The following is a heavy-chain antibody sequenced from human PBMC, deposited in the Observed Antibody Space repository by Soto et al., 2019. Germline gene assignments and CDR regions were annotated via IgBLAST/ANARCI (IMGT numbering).Heavy chain of an antibody. CDR2: MYYSGST. J-gene: IGHJ6*02. V-gene: IGHV4-59*01. CDR1: GGSISSYY. CDR3: ARDRAPVAGTNYYYYYGMDV. Sequence: PSETLSLTCTVSGGSISSYYWSWIRQPPGKRLEWIGYMYYSGSTNYNPSLKSRVSISVDTSKNQFSLKLYSVTAADTAVYYCARDRAPVAGTNYYYYYGMDVWDQGTTVTVSS. D-gene: IGHD6-19*01.